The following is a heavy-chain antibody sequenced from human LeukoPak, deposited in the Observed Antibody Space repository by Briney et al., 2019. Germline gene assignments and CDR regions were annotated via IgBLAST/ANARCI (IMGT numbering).Heavy chain of an antibody. CDR1: GFTFSRHG. J-gene: IGHJ4*02. V-gene: IGHV3-30*03. CDR2: ISNDGSRK. D-gene: IGHD3-3*01. CDR3: ARDRAWNYFDY. Sequence: GGSLRLSCAPSGFTFSRHGMHWVRQAPGKGLEWVAIISNDGSRKYYAHSVEGRFTISRDNSKNTLYLQMDSLSAEDTAVYYCARDRAWNYFDYWGQGTLVTVSS.